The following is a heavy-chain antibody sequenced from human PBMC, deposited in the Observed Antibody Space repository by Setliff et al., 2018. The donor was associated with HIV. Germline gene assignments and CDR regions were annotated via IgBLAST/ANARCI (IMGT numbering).Heavy chain of an antibody. J-gene: IGHJ5*02. CDR2: INPKSGVA. V-gene: IGHV1-2*06. Sequence: ASVKVSCKASGYTFTDFYIHWVRQAPGQGLEWIGRINPKSGVADYLKKFQGRVTMTADTLSNTAHMELIRLRFDDTAVYYCARAHFLVAMTRNWFDPWGQGTLVTVSS. CDR1: GYTFTDFY. D-gene: IGHD5-12*01. CDR3: ARAHFLVAMTRNWFDP.